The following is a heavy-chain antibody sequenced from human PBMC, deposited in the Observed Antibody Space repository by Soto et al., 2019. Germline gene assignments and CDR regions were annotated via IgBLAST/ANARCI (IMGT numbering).Heavy chain of an antibody. V-gene: IGHV3-48*03. D-gene: IGHD1-1*01. Sequence: AGGSLRLSCAASGFTFSSYEMNWVRQAPGKGLEWVSYISSSGSTIYYADSVKGRFTISRDNAKNSLYLQMNSLRAEDTAVYYCARAGEMVPHWTGYYYYGMDVWGRGTTVTVSS. CDR2: ISSSGSTI. CDR1: GFTFSSYE. CDR3: ARAGEMVPHWTGYYYYGMDV. J-gene: IGHJ6*02.